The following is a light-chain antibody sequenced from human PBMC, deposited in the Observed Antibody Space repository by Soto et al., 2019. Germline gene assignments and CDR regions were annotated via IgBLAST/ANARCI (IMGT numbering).Light chain of an antibody. CDR1: YRDVGSYNL. CDR2: EGS. CDR3: CSYTGATTHYV. J-gene: IGLJ1*01. Sequence: QSVLTQPASVSGSPGQSVTISCTGTYRDVGSYNLVSWYQQHPGKAPKLIIFEGSKRPSGVSNRFSGSKSGNTASLTISGLRAEDEGDYYCCSYTGATTHYVFRTGPKVTV. V-gene: IGLV2-23*01.